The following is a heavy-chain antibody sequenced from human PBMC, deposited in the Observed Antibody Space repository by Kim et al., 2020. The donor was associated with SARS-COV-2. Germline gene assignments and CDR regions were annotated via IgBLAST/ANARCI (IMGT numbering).Heavy chain of an antibody. CDR1: GDSLSSNTVA. Sequence: SQTLSLTCVISGDSLSSNTVAWSWIRQSPSSGLEWLGRTYYRSKWSSDYAVSVKSRIIINADPSKNQFSLHLNSVTPDDTATYYCVRYSGWYYFDYWGQGTLSSSPQ. J-gene: IGHJ4*02. V-gene: IGHV6-1*01. CDR2: TYYRSKWSS. D-gene: IGHD6-19*01. CDR3: VRYSGWYYFDY.